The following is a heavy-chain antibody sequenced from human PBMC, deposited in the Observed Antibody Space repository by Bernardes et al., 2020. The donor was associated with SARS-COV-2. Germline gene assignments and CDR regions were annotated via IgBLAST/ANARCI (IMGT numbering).Heavy chain of an antibody. CDR3: AKALVVVAPSDYYYGLDV. Sequence: GGSLRLSCAASGFTFSKYAMTWVRQAPGKGLEWVSAISGSGVRTYYRDSVKGRFTISRDNSKNALYLQMDSLRVEDTAVYHCAKALVVVAPSDYYYGLDVWGQGTTVIVSS. D-gene: IGHD2-15*01. CDR1: GFTFSKYA. J-gene: IGHJ6*02. CDR2: ISGSGVRT. V-gene: IGHV3-23*01.